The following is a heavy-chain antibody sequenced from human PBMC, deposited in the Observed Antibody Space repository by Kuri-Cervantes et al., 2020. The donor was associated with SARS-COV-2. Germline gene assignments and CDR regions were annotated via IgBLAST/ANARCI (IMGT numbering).Heavy chain of an antibody. CDR3: ARRFHQYQLPHWYFDL. D-gene: IGHD2-2*01. J-gene: IGHJ2*01. Sequence: GGSLRLSCAASGFTFSSYWMSWVRQAPGKGLEWVANIKQDGSEEYYVDSVKGRFTISRDNAKNSLYLQMNSLRAEDTAVYYCARRFHQYQLPHWYFDLWGRGTLVTVSS. V-gene: IGHV3-7*01. CDR2: IKQDGSEE. CDR1: GFTFSSYW.